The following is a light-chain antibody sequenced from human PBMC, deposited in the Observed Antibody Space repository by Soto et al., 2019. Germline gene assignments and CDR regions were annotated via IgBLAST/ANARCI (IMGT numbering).Light chain of an antibody. CDR3: SSRAGSDIFVT. CDR1: SSDIGSYNL. J-gene: IGLJ2*01. V-gene: IGLV2-23*01. CDR2: EGT. Sequence: QSVLTQPASVSGSPGQSITISCTGTSSDIGSYNLVSWYQQHPGKAPKLMIYEGTKRPSGVSNRFSGSRSGNTASLTISGLQAEDEATYYCSSRAGSDIFVTFGGGTQLTVL.